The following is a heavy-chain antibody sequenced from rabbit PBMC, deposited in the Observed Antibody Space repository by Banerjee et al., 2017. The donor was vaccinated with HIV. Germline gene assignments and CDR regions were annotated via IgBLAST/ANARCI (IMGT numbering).Heavy chain of an antibody. CDR2: IYGGTSGST. CDR1: GFSFSSGYD. V-gene: IGHV1S40*01. Sequence: QSLEESGGGLVQPGASLTLTCTASGFSFSSGYDMCWVRQAPGKGLEWIACIYGGTSGSTYYTTWARGRFTISKTSSTTVTLQMTSLTAADTATYFCARDDYGDGTYTSPGWLDLWGPGTLVTVS. J-gene: IGHJ5*01. CDR3: ARDDYGDGTYTSPGWLDL. D-gene: IGHD2-1*01.